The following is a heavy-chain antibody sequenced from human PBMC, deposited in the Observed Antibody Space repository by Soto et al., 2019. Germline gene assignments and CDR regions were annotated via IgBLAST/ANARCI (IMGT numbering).Heavy chain of an antibody. D-gene: IGHD2-15*01. CDR2: ISGSGGST. Sequence: GGSLRLSCAASGFTFSSYAMSLVRQAPGKGLEWVSAISGSGGSTYYADSVKGRFTISRDNSKNTLYLQMNSLRAEDTAVYYCAKDRYGGTYYFDYWGQGTLVTVSS. J-gene: IGHJ4*02. CDR3: AKDRYGGTYYFDY. V-gene: IGHV3-23*01. CDR1: GFTFSSYA.